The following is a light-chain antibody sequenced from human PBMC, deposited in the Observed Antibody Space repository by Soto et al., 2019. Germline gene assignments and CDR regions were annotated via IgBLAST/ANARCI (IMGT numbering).Light chain of an antibody. CDR2: GAS. V-gene: IGKV3-20*01. Sequence: EIVLTQSPGTLSLSPGEGATLSCRASQSVSSSYLAWYQQKPGQAPRPLMYGASRRATGIPDRFTGSGSGTDFTLTISRLEPEDFAMYYCQQYGSSPRTFGQGTKVDIK. CDR1: QSVSSSY. J-gene: IGKJ1*01. CDR3: QQYGSSPRT.